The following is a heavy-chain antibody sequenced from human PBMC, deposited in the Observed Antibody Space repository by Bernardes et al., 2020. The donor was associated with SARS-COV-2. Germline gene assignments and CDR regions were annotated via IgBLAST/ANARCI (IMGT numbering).Heavy chain of an antibody. V-gene: IGHV4-30-4*01. CDR1: GGSISSGDYY. CDR2: IYYSGST. J-gene: IGHJ3*02. Sequence: SETLSLTCTVSGGSISSGDYYWSWIRQPPGKGLEWIGYIYYSGSTYYNPSLKSRVTISVDTSKNQFSLKLSSVTAADTAVYYCASSSGYQNDAFDIWGQGTMVTVSS. CDR3: ASSSGYQNDAFDI. D-gene: IGHD3-22*01.